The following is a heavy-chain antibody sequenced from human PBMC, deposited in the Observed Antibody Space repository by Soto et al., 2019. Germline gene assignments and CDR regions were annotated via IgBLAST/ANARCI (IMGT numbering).Heavy chain of an antibody. CDR3: AKSDTEY. CDR2: ISESGTTS. J-gene: IGHJ4*02. CDR1: VFAFSSDS. D-gene: IGHD2-21*01. Sequence: GGSLRLSFAASVFAFSSDSMSWVRQAPGKGLEWVSAISESGTTSYYADSVRGRFTISRDNAKNTLYLQMNSLRVEDTAVYYCAKSDTEYWGQGTLVTVSS. V-gene: IGHV3-23*01.